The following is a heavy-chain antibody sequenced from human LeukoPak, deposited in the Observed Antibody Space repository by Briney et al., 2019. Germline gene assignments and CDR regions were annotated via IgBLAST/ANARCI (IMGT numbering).Heavy chain of an antibody. Sequence: PSETLSLTCAVYIGSFSGYSWSWIRQPPGKGLEWIGEINHSGSTNYNPSLKSRVTISVDTSKNQFSLKLSSVTAADTAVYYCARLKGGYSGYDSDAFDIWGQGTMVTVSS. CDR1: IGSFSGYS. V-gene: IGHV4-34*01. D-gene: IGHD5-12*01. CDR2: INHSGST. J-gene: IGHJ3*02. CDR3: ARLKGGYSGYDSDAFDI.